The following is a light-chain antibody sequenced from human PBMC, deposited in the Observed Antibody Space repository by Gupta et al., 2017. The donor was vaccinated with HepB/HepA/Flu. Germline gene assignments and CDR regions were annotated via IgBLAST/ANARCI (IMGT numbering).Light chain of an antibody. CDR2: DAS. V-gene: IGKV3-11*01. J-gene: IGKJ1*01. CDR1: QSVSSY. Sequence: EIVLTQSPATLSLSPGERATLSCRASQSVSSYLAWYQQKPGQAPRLLIYDASNRATGIPARFSGSGFGTDFTLTISSLEPEDFAVYYCQQRSNWPRRTFGQGTKVEIK. CDR3: QQRSNWPRRT.